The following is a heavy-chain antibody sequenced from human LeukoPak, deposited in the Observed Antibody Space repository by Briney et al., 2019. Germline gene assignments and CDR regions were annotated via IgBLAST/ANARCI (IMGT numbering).Heavy chain of an antibody. CDR2: INPNSGGT. CDR3: ARNPLGYCSSTSCYEGDWFDP. Sequence: GASVKVSCKASGYTFTGYYTHWVRQAPGQGLEWMGWINPNSGGTNYAQKFQGRVTMTRDTSISTAYMELSRLRSDDTAVYYCARNPLGYCSSTSCYEGDWFDPWGQGTLVTVSS. CDR1: GYTFTGYY. V-gene: IGHV1-2*02. D-gene: IGHD2-2*03. J-gene: IGHJ5*02.